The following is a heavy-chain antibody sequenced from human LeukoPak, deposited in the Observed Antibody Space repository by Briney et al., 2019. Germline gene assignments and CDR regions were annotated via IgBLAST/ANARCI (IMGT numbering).Heavy chain of an antibody. J-gene: IGHJ3*02. D-gene: IGHD2-15*01. V-gene: IGHV3-30*18. CDR1: GFTFSSYG. CDR3: AKDIAGGLPLGAFDI. CDR2: ISYDGSNK. Sequence: GGSLRLSCAASGFTFSSYGMHWVRQAPGKGLEWVAVISYDGSNKYYADSVKGRFTISRDNSKNTLYLQMNSLRAEDTAVYYCAKDIAGGLPLGAFDIWGQGTMVTVSS.